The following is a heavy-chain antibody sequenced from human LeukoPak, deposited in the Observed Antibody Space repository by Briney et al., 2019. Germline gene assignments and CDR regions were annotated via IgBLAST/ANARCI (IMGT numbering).Heavy chain of an antibody. CDR3: ARDLGTYYYMDV. V-gene: IGHV3-21*01. J-gene: IGHJ6*03. Sequence: PGGSLRLSCAASGFTFSDYYMNWVRQAPGKGLEWVSSISSSSSYIYYADSVKGRFTISRDNAKNSLYLQMNSLRAEDTAVYYCARDLGTYYYMDVWGKGTTVTVSS. D-gene: IGHD3-16*01. CDR1: GFTFSDYY. CDR2: ISSSSSYI.